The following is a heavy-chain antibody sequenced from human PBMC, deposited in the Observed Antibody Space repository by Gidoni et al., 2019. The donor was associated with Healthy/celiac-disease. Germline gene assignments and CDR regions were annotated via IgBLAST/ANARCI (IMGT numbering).Heavy chain of an antibody. CDR3: AEDLRVGQQLLADY. V-gene: IGHV1-58*02. D-gene: IGHD6-13*01. CDR1: GSTFTSSA. Sequence: QMQLVQSGPEVKKPGTSVKVSCKASGSTFTSSAMQWVRQARGQRLEWIGWIVVGSGNTNYAQKFQERVTITRDMSTSTAYMELSSLRSEDTAGYYCAEDLRVGQQLLADYWGQGTLVTVSS. J-gene: IGHJ4*02. CDR2: IVVGSGNT.